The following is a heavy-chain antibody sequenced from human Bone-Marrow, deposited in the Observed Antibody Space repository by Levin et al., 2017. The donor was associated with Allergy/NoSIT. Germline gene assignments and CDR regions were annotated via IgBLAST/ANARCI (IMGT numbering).Heavy chain of an antibody. CDR3: AKVTSGYDSLFYGMDV. CDR2: ISGSGGST. CDR1: GFTFSSYA. Sequence: GESLKISCAASGFTFSSYAMSWVRQAPGKGLEWVSAISGSGGSTYYADSVKGRFTISRDNSKNTLYLQMNSLRAEDTAVYYCAKVTSGYDSLFYGMDVWGQGTTVTVSS. V-gene: IGHV3-23*01. J-gene: IGHJ6*02. D-gene: IGHD5-12*01.